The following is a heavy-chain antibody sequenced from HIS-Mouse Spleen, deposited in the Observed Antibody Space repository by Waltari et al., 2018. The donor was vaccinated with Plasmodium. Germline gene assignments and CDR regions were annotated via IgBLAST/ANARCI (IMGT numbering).Heavy chain of an antibody. V-gene: IGHV4-34*01. CDR3: ARVTSSGVYWYFDL. J-gene: IGHJ2*01. D-gene: IGHD3-3*01. CDR1: GGSFSGYY. CDR2: INHSGST. Sequence: QVQLQQWGAGLLKPSETLSLTCAVYGGSFSGYYWSWIRQRPGTGLEWIGEINHSGSTNYNPSLKRRGTISVDTSKNQFSLKLSSVTAADTAVYYCARVTSSGVYWYFDLWGRGTLVTVSS.